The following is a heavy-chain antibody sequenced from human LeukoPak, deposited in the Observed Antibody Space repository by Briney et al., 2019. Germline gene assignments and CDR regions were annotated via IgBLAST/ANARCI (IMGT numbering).Heavy chain of an antibody. CDR3: ARGGGAAAGKEDY. CDR1: GGSISTDY. D-gene: IGHD6-13*01. CDR2: IYYSGST. V-gene: IGHV4-59*01. J-gene: IGHJ4*02. Sequence: SETLSLTCTISGGSISTDYWSWIRQPPGKGLEWIGYIYYSGSTNYNPSLKSRVTISVDTSRNQFSLKLNSVTAADTAVYYCARGGGAAAGKEDYWGQGTLVTVSS.